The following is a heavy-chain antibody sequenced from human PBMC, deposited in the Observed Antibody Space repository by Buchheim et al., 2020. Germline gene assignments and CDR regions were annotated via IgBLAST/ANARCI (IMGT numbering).Heavy chain of an antibody. D-gene: IGHD3-22*01. J-gene: IGHJ6*02. CDR1: GGSISSGGYS. CDR3: ASTNWKDTGDSSGYYYGMDV. V-gene: IGHV4-30-2*01. CDR2: IYHSGST. Sequence: QLQLQESGSGLVKPSQTLSLTCAVSGGSISSGGYSWSWIRQPPGKGLEWIGYIYHSGSTYYNPSLKSRVTISVDRSKNQFSLKLSSVTAADTAVYYCASTNWKDTGDSSGYYYGMDVWGQGTT.